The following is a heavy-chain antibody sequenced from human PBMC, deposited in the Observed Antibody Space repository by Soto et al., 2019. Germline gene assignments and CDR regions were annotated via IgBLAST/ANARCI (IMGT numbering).Heavy chain of an antibody. CDR3: AKGSYRDFVYWDHAFDI. J-gene: IGHJ3*02. V-gene: IGHV3-23*01. CDR2: ISGSGGRT. Sequence: EVQLLESGGGLVQPGGSLRLSCAASGFTFSSYAMSWVRQAPGKGLEWVSSISGSGGRTYYEDSVKGRLTFSRDNSKNTLYLQMNSLRAEDTAVYFCAKGSYRDFVYWDHAFDIWGHGTMVTVSS. CDR1: GFTFSSYA. D-gene: IGHD4-17*01.